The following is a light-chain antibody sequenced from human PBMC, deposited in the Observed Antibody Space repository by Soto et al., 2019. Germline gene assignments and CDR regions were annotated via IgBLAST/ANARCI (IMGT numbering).Light chain of an antibody. CDR2: SNT. Sequence: QSVLTQPPSVSGAPGQTVTISCTGSSSNIGAGFDVHWYQQVPGTAPKLVLYSNTARPSGVPDRFSGSRSGSSGSLAISGLQPEDEADYYCSAWDDSLHVWLFGGGTKLTVL. CDR3: SAWDDSLHVWL. J-gene: IGLJ3*02. V-gene: IGLV1-40*01. CDR1: SSNIGAGFD.